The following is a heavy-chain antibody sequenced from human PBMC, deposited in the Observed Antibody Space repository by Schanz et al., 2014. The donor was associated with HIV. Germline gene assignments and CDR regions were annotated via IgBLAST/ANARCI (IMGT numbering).Heavy chain of an antibody. J-gene: IGHJ6*02. CDR1: GITLSGYA. D-gene: IGHD3-16*01. CDR3: ARVANWDYYGMDV. CDR2: IWYDGSNK. Sequence: QVQLVESGGGVVQPGRSQRLSCAASGITLSGYAMHWVRQAPGKGLEWGAVIWYDGSNKYYADSVKGRFTISRDNSKNTLFLQMNSLRGEDTAVYYCARVANWDYYGMDVWGRGTTVTVSS. V-gene: IGHV3-33*01.